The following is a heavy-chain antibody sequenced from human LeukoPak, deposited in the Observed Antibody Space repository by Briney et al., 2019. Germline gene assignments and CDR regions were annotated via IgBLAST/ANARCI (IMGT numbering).Heavy chain of an antibody. V-gene: IGHV3-7*01. CDR3: ATNRWFGEPDY. CDR2: IKQDGSEE. J-gene: IGHJ4*02. D-gene: IGHD3-10*01. CDR1: GFTFSNYW. Sequence: GGSLRLSCAASGFTFSNYWMSWVRQAPGKGPEWVANIKQDGSEEYYVGSVKGRFTISRDNAKNSLYLQMNSLRAEDTAVYYCATNRWFGEPDYWGQGTLVTVSS.